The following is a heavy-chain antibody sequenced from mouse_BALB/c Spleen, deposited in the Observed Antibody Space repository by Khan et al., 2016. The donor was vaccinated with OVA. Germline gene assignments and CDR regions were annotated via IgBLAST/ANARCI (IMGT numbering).Heavy chain of an antibody. CDR3: AREGYGSWAY. J-gene: IGHJ3*01. CDR1: GYAFTDFL. V-gene: IGHV1-54*01. CDR2: INPGSGDT. D-gene: IGHD1-1*02. Sequence: QVQLKESGAELVRPGTSVKVSCKASGYAFTDFLIEWLQQRPGQGLEWIGLINPGSGDTNYNEKFKGKATLTANKSSSTAYMQLSSLTSDDSAVYFCAREGYGSWAYWGQGTLVTVSA.